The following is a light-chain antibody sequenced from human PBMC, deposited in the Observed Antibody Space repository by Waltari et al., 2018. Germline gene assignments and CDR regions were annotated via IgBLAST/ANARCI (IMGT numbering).Light chain of an antibody. CDR3: QQYYKSRT. CDR2: WAP. V-gene: IGKV4-1*01. CDR1: QSVLYTSNNKNY. J-gene: IGKJ2*01. Sequence: DIVMTQSPDSLAVSLGETATINCKSSQSVLYTSNNKNYLGWYQQKPGRPPKLLFYWAPTRESGVPDRFSAGGSGTDFTLTISSLQAEDVAIYYCQQYYKSRTFGQGTKLEIK.